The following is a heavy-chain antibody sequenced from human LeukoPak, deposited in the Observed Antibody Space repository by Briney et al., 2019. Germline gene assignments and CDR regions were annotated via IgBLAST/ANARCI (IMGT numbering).Heavy chain of an antibody. J-gene: IGHJ6*04. CDR1: GGSISSYY. D-gene: IGHD3-10*01. CDR3: AREPHSMKYYYGSGSLAGILDV. V-gene: IGHV4-59*01. CDR2: IYYSGST. Sequence: PSETLSLTCTVSGGSISSYYWSWIRQPPGKGLEWIGYIYYSGSTNYNPSLKSRVTISVDTSKNQFSLKLSSVTAADTAVYYCAREPHSMKYYYGSGSLAGILDVWGKGTTVTVSS.